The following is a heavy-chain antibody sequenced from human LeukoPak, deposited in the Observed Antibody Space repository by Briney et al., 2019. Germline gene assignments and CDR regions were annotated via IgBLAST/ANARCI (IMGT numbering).Heavy chain of an antibody. J-gene: IGHJ4*02. Sequence: SGTLSLTCAVSGGSISSSNWWSWVRQPPGKGLEWIGEIYHSGSTNYNPSLKSRVTISVDKSKNQFSLKLSSVPAADTALYFCAGTELGYCTVTGCPLESWGQGTLVTVSS. CDR3: AGTELGYCTVTGCPLES. D-gene: IGHD2-8*02. CDR2: IYHSGST. V-gene: IGHV4-4*02. CDR1: GGSISSSNW.